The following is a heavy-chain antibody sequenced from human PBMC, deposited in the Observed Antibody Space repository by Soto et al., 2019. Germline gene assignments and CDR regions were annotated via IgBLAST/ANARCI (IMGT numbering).Heavy chain of an antibody. CDR3: ARDKMIYTFGSGTFDY. Sequence: ASVKVSFKVSGYTFTSFGISWLRQAPGQGLEWMGWISGYNGDTDIRQSLQGRLTMTRDTATSTVYMELRSLRSDDTAVYYCARDKMIYTFGSGTFDYWGQGTAVTVSS. CDR2: ISGYNGDT. D-gene: IGHD3-10*01. V-gene: IGHV1-18*04. CDR1: GYTFTSFG. J-gene: IGHJ4*02.